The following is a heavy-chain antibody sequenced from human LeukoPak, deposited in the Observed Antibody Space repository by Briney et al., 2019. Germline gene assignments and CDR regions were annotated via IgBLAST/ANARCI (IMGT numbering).Heavy chain of an antibody. Sequence: SETLSLTCTVSGGSISSYYWSWIRQPPGKGLEWIGYIYYSGRTNYNPSLKSRVTISVDTSKNQFSLNLSSVTAADTAVYYCARDPGGANDYWGKGTLVTVSS. J-gene: IGHJ4*02. CDR3: ARDPGGANDY. CDR2: IYYSGRT. D-gene: IGHD1-26*01. V-gene: IGHV4-59*01. CDR1: GGSISSYY.